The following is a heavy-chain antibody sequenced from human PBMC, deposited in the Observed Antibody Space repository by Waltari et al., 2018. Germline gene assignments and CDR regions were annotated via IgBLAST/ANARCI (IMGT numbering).Heavy chain of an antibody. CDR3: AKRNYYDSSGYSYYYYGMDV. V-gene: IGHV3-23*04. J-gene: IGHJ6*02. CDR1: GFTFSSYA. Sequence: EVQLVESGGGLVQPGGSLRLPCAASGFTFSSYAMSWVRQAPGKGLGWVSAISGSGGRTYYADSVKGRFTISRDNSKNTLYLQMNSLRAEDTAVYYCAKRNYYDSSGYSYYYYGMDVWGQGTTVTVSS. CDR2: ISGSGGRT. D-gene: IGHD3-22*01.